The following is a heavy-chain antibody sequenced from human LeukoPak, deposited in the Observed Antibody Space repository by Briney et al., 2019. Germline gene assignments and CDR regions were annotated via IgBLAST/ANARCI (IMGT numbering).Heavy chain of an antibody. CDR3: AKGLSAGMIDY. CDR1: GFTFKEHA. CDR2: ISFNGGTK. V-gene: IGHV3-30*18. Sequence: PGGSLRLSCAASGFTFKEHAIHWVRQAPGKGLEWVAVISFNGGTKYYADSVKGRFTISRDNSKGTAFLQMNSLRHNDTAIYFCAKGLSAGMIDYWGQGALVTVSS. J-gene: IGHJ4*02. D-gene: IGHD6-19*01.